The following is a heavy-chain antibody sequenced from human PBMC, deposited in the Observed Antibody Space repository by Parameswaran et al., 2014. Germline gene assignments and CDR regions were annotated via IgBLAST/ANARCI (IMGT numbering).Heavy chain of an antibody. Sequence: APGTGLEWVSYISSSSSTIYYADSVKGRFTISRDNAKNSLYLQMNSLRDEDTAVYYCAREGITGKLYYYYYMDVWGKGTTVTVSS. CDR2: ISSSSSTI. D-gene: IGHD1-20*01. CDR3: AREGITGKLYYYYYMDV. V-gene: IGHV3-48*02. J-gene: IGHJ6*03.